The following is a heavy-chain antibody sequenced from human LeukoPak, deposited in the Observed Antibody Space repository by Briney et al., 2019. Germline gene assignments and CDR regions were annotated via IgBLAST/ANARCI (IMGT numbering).Heavy chain of an antibody. Sequence: ASVKVSCKTSGYTFTSYGVSWVRQAPGQRLEWMGWISTYNYNTNNAQKFRGRVTLTKDTSTSTVYMELRSLRSDDTAIYYCARQVDTTMALPDYWGQGTLVTVSS. V-gene: IGHV1-18*01. CDR3: ARQVDTTMALPDY. CDR2: ISTYNYNT. J-gene: IGHJ4*02. D-gene: IGHD5-18*01. CDR1: GYTFTSYG.